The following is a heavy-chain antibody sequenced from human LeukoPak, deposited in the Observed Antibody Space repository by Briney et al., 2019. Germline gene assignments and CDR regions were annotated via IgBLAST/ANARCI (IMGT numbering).Heavy chain of an antibody. V-gene: IGHV1-18*01. D-gene: IGHD3-22*01. Sequence: GASVKVSCKASGYIFTSYGISWVRQAPGQGLEWMGWISAYNGNTNYAQKLQGRVTMTTDTSTSTAYMELRSLRSDDTAVYYCARDSITMIGGDRGYFDYWGQGTLVTVSS. J-gene: IGHJ4*02. CDR1: GYIFTSYG. CDR3: ARDSITMIGGDRGYFDY. CDR2: ISAYNGNT.